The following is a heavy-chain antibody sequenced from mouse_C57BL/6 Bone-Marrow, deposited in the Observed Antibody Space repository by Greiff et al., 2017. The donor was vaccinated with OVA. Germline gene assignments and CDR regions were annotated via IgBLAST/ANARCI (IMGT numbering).Heavy chain of an antibody. D-gene: IGHD1-1*01. CDR1: GYTFTSYW. CDR3: AIVLLRSYAMDY. Sequence: QVQLQQPGAELVKPGASVKVSCKASGYTFTSYWMHWVKQRPGPGLEWIGRIHPSDSDTNYNQKFKGKATLTVDKSSSTAYMQLSSLTSEDFAVYYCAIVLLRSYAMDYWGQGTSVTVSA. CDR2: IHPSDSDT. V-gene: IGHV1-74*01. J-gene: IGHJ4*01.